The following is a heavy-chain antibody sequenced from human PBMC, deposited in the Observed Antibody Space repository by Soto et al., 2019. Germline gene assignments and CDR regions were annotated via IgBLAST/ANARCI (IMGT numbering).Heavy chain of an antibody. J-gene: IGHJ5*02. Sequence: GVGVGWIRQPPGKALEWLALIYWDDDKRYSPSLKSRLTITKDTSKNQVVLTMTNMDPVDTATYYCAHTLLWFGQNWFDPWGQGTLVTVSS. CDR3: AHTLLWFGQNWFDP. CDR1: GVG. V-gene: IGHV2-5*02. D-gene: IGHD3-10*01. CDR2: IYWDDDK.